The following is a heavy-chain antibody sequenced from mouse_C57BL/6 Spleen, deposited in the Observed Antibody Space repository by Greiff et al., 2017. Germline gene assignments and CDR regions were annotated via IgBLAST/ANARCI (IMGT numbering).Heavy chain of an antibody. D-gene: IGHD2-1*01. CDR3: ARAAIYYGNYVGAMDY. Sequence: QVQLQQPGTELVKPGASVKLSCKASGYTFTSYWMHWVKQRPGQGLEWIGNINPSNGGTNYNEKFKSKATLTVDKSSSTAYMQLSSLTSEDSAGYYCARAAIYYGNYVGAMDYWGQGTSVTVSS. V-gene: IGHV1-53*01. CDR1: GYTFTSYW. J-gene: IGHJ4*01. CDR2: INPSNGGT.